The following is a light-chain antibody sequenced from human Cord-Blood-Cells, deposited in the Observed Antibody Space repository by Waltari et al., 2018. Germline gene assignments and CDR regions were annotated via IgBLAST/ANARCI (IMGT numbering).Light chain of an antibody. CDR2: DVS. J-gene: IGLJ2*01. CDR3: SSYTSSSTVV. V-gene: IGLV2-14*01. Sequence: QSALPQPASVSGSPGPSLPLSCTVPSRAVGGYNSLSWYQQHPGKAPKLMIYDVSNRPSGVSNRFSGSKSGNTASLTISGLQAEDEADYYCSSYTSSSTVVFGGGTKLTVL. CDR1: SRAVGGYNS.